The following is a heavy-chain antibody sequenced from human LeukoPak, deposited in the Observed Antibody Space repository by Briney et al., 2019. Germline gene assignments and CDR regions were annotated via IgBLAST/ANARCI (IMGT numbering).Heavy chain of an antibody. CDR3: AGWNAHYHFFDY. CDR2: INHSGST. CDR1: NGSLSEYY. Sequence: SETLSLTCAVYNGSLSEYYWSWIRQPPGKGLEWIGEINHSGSTTYNPSLQSRVTMSVDTSKNQFSLEVGSVTAADTAAYYCAGWNAHYHFFDYWVPGIPLTVSS. J-gene: IGHJ4*02. D-gene: IGHD4/OR15-4a*01. V-gene: IGHV4-34*01.